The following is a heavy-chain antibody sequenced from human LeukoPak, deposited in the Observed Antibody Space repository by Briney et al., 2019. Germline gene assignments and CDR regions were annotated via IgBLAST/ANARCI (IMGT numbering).Heavy chain of an antibody. J-gene: IGHJ6*03. D-gene: IGHD6-19*01. Sequence: GGSLRLSCAASGFTFNTYSMNWARQAPGKGLEWVSSIDSSGGYTFYADSVKGRFIISRDNAKNSLYLQMNSLRVEDTAVYYCAKCSGWFVRGKDYYYYYMDVWGKGTTVTVSS. CDR3: AKCSGWFVRGKDYYYYYMDV. V-gene: IGHV3-21*04. CDR2: IDSSGGYT. CDR1: GFTFNTYS.